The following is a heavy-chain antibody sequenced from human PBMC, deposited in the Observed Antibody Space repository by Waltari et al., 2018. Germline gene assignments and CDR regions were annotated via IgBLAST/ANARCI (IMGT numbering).Heavy chain of an antibody. J-gene: IGHJ4*02. Sequence: QVQLQQWGAGLLKPSATLSLTCAVYGGSFSGYSWSCVRQPPGKGLEWIVEINHSGSTNYNPSLKSRVTISVDTSKNQFSLKLSSVTAADTAGYYCARVPRGSSGYYYLLDYWGQGTLVTVSS. CDR3: ARVPRGSSGYYYLLDY. CDR1: GGSFSGYS. D-gene: IGHD3-22*01. V-gene: IGHV4-34*01. CDR2: INHSGST.